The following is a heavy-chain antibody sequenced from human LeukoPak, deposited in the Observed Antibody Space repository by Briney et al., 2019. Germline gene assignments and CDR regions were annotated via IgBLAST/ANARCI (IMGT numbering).Heavy chain of an antibody. J-gene: IGHJ6*02. Sequence: PGGSLRLSCVASGFTFSSYEMHWVRQAPGNGLEWVAGISYDGSKKYYADSVKGRFTSSRDNSKNTLNLQMNSLRAEDTAVYYCARVSNILEDNVLYYYGMDVWGRGATVAV. CDR1: GFTFSSYE. CDR3: ARVSNILEDNVLYYYGMDV. V-gene: IGHV3-30-3*01. D-gene: IGHD3-16*01. CDR2: ISYDGSKK.